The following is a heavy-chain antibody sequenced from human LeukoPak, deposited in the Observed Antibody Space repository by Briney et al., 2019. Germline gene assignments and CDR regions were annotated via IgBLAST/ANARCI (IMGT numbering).Heavy chain of an antibody. CDR2: IYTSGST. CDR1: GGSISSGSYY. V-gene: IGHV4-61*02. J-gene: IGHJ4*02. D-gene: IGHD5-18*01. CDR3: AASYGYLGAFDY. Sequence: SETLSLTCTASGGSISSGSYYWSWIRQPAGKGLEWIGRIYTSGSTNYNPSLKSRVTISVDTSKNQFSLKLSSVTAADTAVYYCAASYGYLGAFDYWGQGTLVTVSS.